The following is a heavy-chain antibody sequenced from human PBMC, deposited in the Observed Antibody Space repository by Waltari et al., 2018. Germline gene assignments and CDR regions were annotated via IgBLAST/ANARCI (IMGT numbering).Heavy chain of an antibody. J-gene: IGHJ4*02. D-gene: IGHD3-16*02. CDR2: IRSKAYGGTT. CDR1: GYTLGDYA. CDR3: TRSFISYYFDY. Sequence: EVQLVESGGGLVQPGRSLRLSCTASGYTLGDYAMSWFRKAPGKGLEWVGFIRSKAYGGTTEYAASVKGRFTISRDDSKSIAYLQMNSLKTEDTAVYYCTRSFISYYFDYWGQGTLVTVSS. V-gene: IGHV3-49*03.